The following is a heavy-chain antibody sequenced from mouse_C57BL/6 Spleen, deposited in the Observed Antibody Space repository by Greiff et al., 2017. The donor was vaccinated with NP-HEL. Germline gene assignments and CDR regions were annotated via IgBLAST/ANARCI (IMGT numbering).Heavy chain of an antibody. CDR2: IHPNSGST. J-gene: IGHJ2*01. CDR1: GYTFTSYW. V-gene: IGHV1-64*01. D-gene: IGHD1-1*01. Sequence: VQRVESGAELVKPGASVKLSCKASGYTFTSYWMHWVKQRPGQGLEWIGMIHPNSGSTNYNEKFKSKATLTVDKSSSTAYMQLSSLTSEDSAVYYCARYGSSYVDPFDYWGQGTTLTVSS. CDR3: ARYGSSYVDPFDY.